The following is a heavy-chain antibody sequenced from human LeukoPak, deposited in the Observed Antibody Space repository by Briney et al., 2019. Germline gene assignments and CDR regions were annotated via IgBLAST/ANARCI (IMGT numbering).Heavy chain of an antibody. D-gene: IGHD5-12*01. V-gene: IGHV3-33*01. J-gene: IGHJ4*02. CDR2: IWYDGSNK. CDR3: ARDRYSGYGGYFDY. Sequence: GRSLRLSCAASGFTFSSYGMHWVRQAPGKGLEWVAVIWYDGSNKYYADSVKGRFTISRDNSKNTLYLQVNSLRAEDTAVYYCARDRYSGYGGYFDYWGQGTLVTVSS. CDR1: GFTFSSYG.